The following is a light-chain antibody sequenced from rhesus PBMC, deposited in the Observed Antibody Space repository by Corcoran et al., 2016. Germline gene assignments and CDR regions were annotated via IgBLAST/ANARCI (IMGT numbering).Light chain of an antibody. CDR2: KAS. V-gene: IGKV1-21*01. J-gene: IGKJ1*01. Sequence: DIQMTQSPSSLSASVGDRVTITCRAIQGISSWLVWYQQKPGKAPKLLIYKASSLQSGVPSRFSGRGSVTDFTLTSSRLQPEDFATYYCQQYTSAPWTIGQGTKVEVK. CDR1: QGISSW. CDR3: QQYTSAPWT.